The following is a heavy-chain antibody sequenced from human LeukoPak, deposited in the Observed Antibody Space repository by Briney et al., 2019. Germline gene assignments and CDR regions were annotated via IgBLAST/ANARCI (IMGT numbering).Heavy chain of an antibody. CDR2: IYTSGST. Sequence: SETLSLTCTVSGGSISSYYWSWIRQPAGQGLEWIGRIYTSGSTNYNPSLKSRVTMSVDTSKNQFSLKLSSVTAADTAVSYCARQRGGGIYDILTGRSYPDAFDIWGQGTMVTVSS. J-gene: IGHJ3*02. CDR3: ARQRGGGIYDILTGRSYPDAFDI. CDR1: GGSISSYY. D-gene: IGHD3-9*01. V-gene: IGHV4-4*07.